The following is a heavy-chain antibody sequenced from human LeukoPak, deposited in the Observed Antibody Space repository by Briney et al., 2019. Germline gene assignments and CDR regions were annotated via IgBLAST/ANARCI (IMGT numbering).Heavy chain of an antibody. CDR3: TRALYDSSGKNPPVHAFDI. CDR1: GGSISSYY. D-gene: IGHD3-22*01. J-gene: IGHJ3*02. Sequence: PSETLSLTCTVSGGSISSYYWSWIRQPAGKGLEWIGRIYTSGSTNYNPSLKSRVTMSVDTSKNQFSLKLSSVTAADTAVYYCTRALYDSSGKNPPVHAFDIWGQGTMVTVSS. CDR2: IYTSGST. V-gene: IGHV4-4*07.